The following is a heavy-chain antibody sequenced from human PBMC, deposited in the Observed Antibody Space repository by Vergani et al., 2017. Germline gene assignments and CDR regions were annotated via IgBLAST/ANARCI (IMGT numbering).Heavy chain of an antibody. CDR3: ARYFLTRVMTLDYYDMGV. Sequence: QVQLVESGGGEVQPGRSLRLSCSAAGFPFSDYGVHWVRQAPGKGREWVSVIAYDGNKKNYADSVKGRFTISRDNSKNTLYLEMDALRAEDTAVYYCARYFLTRVMTLDYYDMGVWGKGTTVTVSS. CDR1: GFPFSDYG. CDR2: IAYDGNKK. V-gene: IGHV3-30*03. D-gene: IGHD1-1*01. J-gene: IGHJ6*03.